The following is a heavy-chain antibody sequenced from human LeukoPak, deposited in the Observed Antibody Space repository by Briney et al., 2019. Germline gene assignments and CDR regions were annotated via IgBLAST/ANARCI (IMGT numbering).Heavy chain of an antibody. CDR1: GGSITSSSYY. CDR3: ARGGIYDILTGYNQY. CDR2: IYYSGST. Sequence: SETLSLTCTVSGGSITSSSYYWGWIRQPPGKGLEWIGSIYYSGSTYYNPSLKSRVTISVDTSKNQFSLKLSSVTAADTAVYYCARGGIYDILTGYNQYWGQGTLVTVSS. D-gene: IGHD3-9*01. V-gene: IGHV4-39*07. J-gene: IGHJ4*02.